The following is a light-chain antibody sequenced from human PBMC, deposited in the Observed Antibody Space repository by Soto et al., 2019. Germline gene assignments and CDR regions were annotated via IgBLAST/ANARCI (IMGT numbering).Light chain of an antibody. V-gene: IGKV4-1*01. CDR3: QQYYSPWT. CDR1: QSVLYSSNNKNY. CDR2: WAS. J-gene: IGKJ1*01. Sequence: DIVMTQSPDSLDVSLGERATFNCKSSQSVLYSSNNKNYLAWYQQKPGQPPKLLIYWASTRESGVPDRFSGSGSGTDFTLSISSLQAEDVAVYYCQQYYSPWTFGQGTKVEIK.